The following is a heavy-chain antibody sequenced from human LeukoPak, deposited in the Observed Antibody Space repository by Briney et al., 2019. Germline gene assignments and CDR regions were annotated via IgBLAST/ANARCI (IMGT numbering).Heavy chain of an antibody. J-gene: IGHJ6*02. CDR3: AGHVDSGMDV. Sequence: HPSETLSLTCTVSGGSISSYYWSWIRQPPGKGLEWIGYIYYSGSTNYNPSLKSRVTISVDTSKNRFSLKLSSVTAADTAVYYCAGHVDSGMDVWGQGTTVTVSS. D-gene: IGHD5-12*01. V-gene: IGHV4-59*08. CDR2: IYYSGST. CDR1: GGSISSYY.